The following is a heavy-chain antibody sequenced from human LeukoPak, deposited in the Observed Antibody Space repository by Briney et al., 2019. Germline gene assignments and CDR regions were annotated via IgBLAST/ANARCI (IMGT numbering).Heavy chain of an antibody. D-gene: IGHD5-24*01. CDR1: GDSISSGSYY. Sequence: SQTLSLTCAVSGDSISSGSYYWSWIRQPPGKGLEWIGYIYYSGSTNYNPSLKSRVTISVDTSKNQFSLKLSSVTAADTAAYYCARMQRDGYKPPFDYWGQGTLVTVSS. CDR3: ARMQRDGYKPPFDY. V-gene: IGHV4-61*01. CDR2: IYYSGST. J-gene: IGHJ4*02.